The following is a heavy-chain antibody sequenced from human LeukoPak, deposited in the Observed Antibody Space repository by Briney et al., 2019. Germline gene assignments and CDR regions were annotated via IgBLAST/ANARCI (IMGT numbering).Heavy chain of an antibody. V-gene: IGHV3-30*02. CDR2: IRYDGSTQ. CDR1: GFVFSSFG. Sequence: GGSPRLSCAASGFVFSSFGMHWVRQAPGKGLEWVAFIRYDGSTQYYADSVKGRFTIPRDNSKNTLYLQLNSLRAEDTAVYYCAKEGEITIIGVVSGESIDVWGKGTTVTVSS. D-gene: IGHD3-3*01. CDR3: AKEGEITIIGVVSGESIDV. J-gene: IGHJ6*04.